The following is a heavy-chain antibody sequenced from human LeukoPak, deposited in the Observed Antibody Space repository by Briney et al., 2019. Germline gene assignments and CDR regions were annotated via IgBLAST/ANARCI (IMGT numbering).Heavy chain of an antibody. Sequence: GLEWIGEIKHSGSTNHNPSLKSRVTISVDTSKNQFSLNLSSVTAADTAVYFCASDDYWGQGTLVIVSS. CDR3: ASDDY. CDR2: IKHSGST. J-gene: IGHJ4*02. V-gene: IGHV4-34*01.